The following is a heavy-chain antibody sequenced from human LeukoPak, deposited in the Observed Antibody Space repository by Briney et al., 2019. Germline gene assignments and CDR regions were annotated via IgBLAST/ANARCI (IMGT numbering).Heavy chain of an antibody. CDR2: IYYSGST. CDR1: GGSISSSSYY. CDR3: ASPMTGYPYYDFWDY. V-gene: IGHV4-39*07. D-gene: IGHD3-3*01. Sequence: SETLSLTCTVSGGSISSSSYYWGWIRQPPGKGLEWIGSIYYSGSTYYNPSLKSRVTISVDTSKNQFSLKLSSVTAADTAVYYCASPMTGYPYYDFWDYWGQGTLVTVSS. J-gene: IGHJ4*02.